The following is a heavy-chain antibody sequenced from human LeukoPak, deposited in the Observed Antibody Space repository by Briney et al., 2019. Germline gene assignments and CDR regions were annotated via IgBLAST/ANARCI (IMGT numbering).Heavy chain of an antibody. CDR2: IYTSGST. Sequence: PSETLSLTCTVSGGSISNYYWSWIRQPAGKGLEWIGRIYTSGSTNYNPSLKSRVTMSVDTSKNQFSLKLSSVTAADTAVYYCARPSPDCSSTSCSPVWGQGTLVTVSS. V-gene: IGHV4-4*07. J-gene: IGHJ4*02. D-gene: IGHD2-2*01. CDR1: GGSISNYY. CDR3: ARPSPDCSSTSCSPV.